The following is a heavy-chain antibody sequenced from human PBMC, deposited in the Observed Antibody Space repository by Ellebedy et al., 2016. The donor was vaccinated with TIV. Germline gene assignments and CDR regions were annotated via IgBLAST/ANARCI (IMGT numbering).Heavy chain of an antibody. J-gene: IGHJ6*02. CDR3: AKDPNGKWVWFGELSSKLYYGMDV. CDR2: ISSNGGST. CDR1: GFTFSSYA. Sequence: GESLKISCSASGFTFSSYAMHWVRQAPGKGLEYVSAISSNGGSTYYADSVKGRFTISRDNSKNTLYLQMNSLRAEDTAVYYCAKDPNGKWVWFGELSSKLYYGMDVWGQGTTVTVSS. V-gene: IGHV3-64*04. D-gene: IGHD3-10*01.